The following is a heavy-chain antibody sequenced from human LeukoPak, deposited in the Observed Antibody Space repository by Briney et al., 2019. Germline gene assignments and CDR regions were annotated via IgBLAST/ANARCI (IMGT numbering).Heavy chain of an antibody. CDR3: AKDPGIAVPNWYFDL. Sequence: GGSLRLSCAASGFTFSSYAMSWVRQAPGRGLEWVSAISGSGGSTYYADSVKGRFTISRDNSKNTLYLQMNSLRAEDTAVYYCAKDPGIAVPNWYFDLWGRGTLVTVSS. CDR1: GFTFSSYA. V-gene: IGHV3-23*01. D-gene: IGHD6-19*01. CDR2: ISGSGGST. J-gene: IGHJ2*01.